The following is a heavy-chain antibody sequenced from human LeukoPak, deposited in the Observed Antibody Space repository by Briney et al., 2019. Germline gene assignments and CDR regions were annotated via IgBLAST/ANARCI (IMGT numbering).Heavy chain of an antibody. V-gene: IGHV4-59*10. Sequence: SETLSLTCAVYGGSFSGYYWSWIRQPAGKGLEWIGRIYTSGSTNYNPSLKSRVTISVDTSKNQFSLKLSSVTAADTAVYYCARVVEARWFAYYYYYMDVWGKGTTVTISS. CDR3: ARVVEARWFAYYYYYMDV. CDR1: GGSFSGYY. D-gene: IGHD3-10*01. J-gene: IGHJ6*03. CDR2: IYTSGST.